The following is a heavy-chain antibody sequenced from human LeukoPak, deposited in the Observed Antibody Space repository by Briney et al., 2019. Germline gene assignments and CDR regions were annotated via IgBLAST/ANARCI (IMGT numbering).Heavy chain of an antibody. Sequence: ASVKVSCKASGGTFSSYAISWVRQAPGQGLEWMGGIIPIFGTANYAQKSQGRVTITTDESTSTAYMELSSLRSEDTAVYYCARDAAEDPYYDILTGYYPINWFDPWGQGTLVTVSS. CDR2: IIPIFGTA. J-gene: IGHJ5*02. CDR3: ARDAAEDPYYDILTGYYPINWFDP. D-gene: IGHD3-9*01. V-gene: IGHV1-69*05. CDR1: GGTFSSYA.